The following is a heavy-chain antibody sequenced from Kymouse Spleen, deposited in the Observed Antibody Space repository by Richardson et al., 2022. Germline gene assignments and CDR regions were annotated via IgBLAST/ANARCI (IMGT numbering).Heavy chain of an antibody. CDR1: GGSISSSSYY. V-gene: IGHV4-39*01. CDR2: IYYSGST. Sequence: QLQLQESGPGLVKPSETLSLTCTVSGGSISSSSYYWGWIRQPPGKGLEWIGSIYYSGSTYYNPSLKSRVTISVDTSKNQFSLKLSSVTAADTAVYYCARHDGYSYGYSYYYYGMDVWGQGTTVTVSS. J-gene: IGHJ6*02. D-gene: IGHD5-18,IGHD5-18*01. CDR3: ARHDGYSYGYSYYYYGMDV.